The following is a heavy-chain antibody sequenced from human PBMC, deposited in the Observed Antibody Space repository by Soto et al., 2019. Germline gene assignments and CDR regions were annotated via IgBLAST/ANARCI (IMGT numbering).Heavy chain of an antibody. Sequence: SETLSLTCTVSGGSISTYYWSWIRQPPGKGLEWIGYIYYIGSTGYNPSLKSRVTISVDTSKNQFSLKLSSVTAADTAVYYCARRYGQNAFDIWGQGTMVTVSS. D-gene: IGHD3-10*01. CDR3: ARRYGQNAFDI. CDR2: IYYIGST. V-gene: IGHV4-59*08. CDR1: GGSISTYY. J-gene: IGHJ3*02.